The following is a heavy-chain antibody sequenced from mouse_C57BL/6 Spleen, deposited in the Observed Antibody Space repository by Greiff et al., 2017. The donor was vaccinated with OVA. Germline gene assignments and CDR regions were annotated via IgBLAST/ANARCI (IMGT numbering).Heavy chain of an antibody. J-gene: IGHJ1*03. CDR3: AKAYYSNYGGYFDV. CDR1: GYTFTSYW. V-gene: IGHV1-7*01. Sequence: VQLQQSGAELAKPGASVKLSCKASGYTFTSYWMHWVKQRPGQGLEWIGYINPSSGYTKYNQKFKDKATLPADKSSSTAYMQLSSLTYEDSAVYYCAKAYYSNYGGYFDVWGTGTTVTVSS. CDR2: INPSSGYT. D-gene: IGHD2-5*01.